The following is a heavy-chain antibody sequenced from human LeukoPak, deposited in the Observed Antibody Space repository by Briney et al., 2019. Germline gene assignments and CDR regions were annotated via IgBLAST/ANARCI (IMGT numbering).Heavy chain of an antibody. V-gene: IGHV1-8*03. CDR2: MNPNSGNT. Sequence: ASVKVSCKASGYTFTSYDINWVRQATGQGLEWMGWMNPNSGNTGYAQKFQGRVTITRNTSISTAYMELSSLRSEDTAVYYCARARYGSGSYLPDYWGQGTLVTVSS. D-gene: IGHD3-10*01. CDR3: ARARYGSGSYLPDY. CDR1: GYTFTSYD. J-gene: IGHJ4*02.